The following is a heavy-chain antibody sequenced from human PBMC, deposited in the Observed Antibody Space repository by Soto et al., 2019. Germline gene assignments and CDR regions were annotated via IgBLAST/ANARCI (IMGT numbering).Heavy chain of an antibody. Sequence: TLSLTCPVSGGSISSYYWSWIRQPPGKGLEWIGYIYYSGTTNYNPSLKSRVTISVDTSKNQFSMKLSSVTAADTAVYYCARNIVGSGSYYNHWGKGTLVTVSS. CDR3: ARNIVGSGSYYNH. CDR1: GGSISSYY. J-gene: IGHJ4*02. CDR2: IYYSGTT. D-gene: IGHD3-10*01. V-gene: IGHV4-59*01.